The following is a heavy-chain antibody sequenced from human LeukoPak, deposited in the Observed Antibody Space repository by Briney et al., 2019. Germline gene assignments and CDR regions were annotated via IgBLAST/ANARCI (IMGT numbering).Heavy chain of an antibody. CDR3: ATSKGMWELLDAFDI. Sequence: SETLSLTCAVYGGSFSGYYWSWIRQPPGEGLEWIGEINHSGSTNYNPSLKSRVTISVDTSKNQFSLKLSSVTAADTAVYYCATSKGMWELLDAFDIWGQGTMVTVSS. D-gene: IGHD1-26*01. V-gene: IGHV4-34*01. J-gene: IGHJ3*02. CDR1: GGSFSGYY. CDR2: INHSGST.